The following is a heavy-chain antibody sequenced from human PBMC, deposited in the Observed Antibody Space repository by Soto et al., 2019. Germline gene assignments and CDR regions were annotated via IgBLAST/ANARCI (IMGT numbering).Heavy chain of an antibody. Sequence: LRLSCAASGFTFSGYSVNWVRQAPGKGLEWVSYISSGSKTIYYADSVKGRFIVSRDNAKNSQYLQMNSLRDEDTAVYYCVREDILGVRSFDYWGQGTLVTVSS. D-gene: IGHD3-9*01. V-gene: IGHV3-48*02. CDR2: ISSGSKTI. J-gene: IGHJ4*02. CDR1: GFTFSGYS. CDR3: VREDILGVRSFDY.